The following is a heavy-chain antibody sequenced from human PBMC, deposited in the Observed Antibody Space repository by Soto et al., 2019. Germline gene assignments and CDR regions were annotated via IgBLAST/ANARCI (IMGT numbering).Heavy chain of an antibody. CDR1: GDSITWTSCY. CDR3: ARVLRSGYYFDY. V-gene: IGHV4-39*07. D-gene: IGHD3-22*01. CDR2: VYYSGST. J-gene: IGHJ4*02. Sequence: PSETLSLTCTLSGDSITWTSCYWGWIRQPPGKGLEWVGDVYYSGSTYYNPSLKSRLTMSIDTSKGQFSLKLSSVTAADTAVYYCARVLRSGYYFDYWGQGTLVTVSS.